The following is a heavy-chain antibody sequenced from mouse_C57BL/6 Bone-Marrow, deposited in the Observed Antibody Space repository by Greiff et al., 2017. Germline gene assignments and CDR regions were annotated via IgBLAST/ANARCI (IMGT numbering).Heavy chain of an antibody. CDR3: AREGGLRRRFDY. CDR2: ISGGGGNT. CDR1: GFTFSSYT. D-gene: IGHD2-4*01. J-gene: IGHJ2*01. V-gene: IGHV5-9*01. Sequence: EVQLVESGGGLVKPGGSLKLSCAASGFTFSSYTMSWVRQTPEKRLEWVATISGGGGNTYYPDSVKGRFTISRDNAKNTLYLQMSSLRSEDTALYYCAREGGLRRRFDYWGQGTTLTVSS.